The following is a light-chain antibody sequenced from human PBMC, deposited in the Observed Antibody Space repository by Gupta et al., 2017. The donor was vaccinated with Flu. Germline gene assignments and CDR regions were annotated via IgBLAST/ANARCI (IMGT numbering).Light chain of an antibody. CDR3: HQYAGSPPTKR. CDR2: ASS. V-gene: IGKV3-20*01. J-gene: IGKJ2*03. CDR1: QTLASAY. Sequence: DIVLTQSPVTLSLSPGERATLSCRASQTLASAYLAWYQQKPGQPPRLLISASSRRATGVPDRFSGDGSGTDFTLTISGLEPDDFAVYYCHQYAGSPPTKRFGRGTKLEVK.